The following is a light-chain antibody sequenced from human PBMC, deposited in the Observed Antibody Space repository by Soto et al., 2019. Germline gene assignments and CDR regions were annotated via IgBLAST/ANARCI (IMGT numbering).Light chain of an antibody. CDR3: QQYNSYQYT. CDR2: KAS. V-gene: IGKV1-5*03. J-gene: IGKJ2*01. Sequence: DIQMTLSPSTLSASVGDRVTITCRASQSISSWLAWYQQKHGKAPKLLIYKASSLEGGIPSRFSGSGSETEFTLTISSLQHEDFAIYYCQQYNSYQYTFGQGTKVDIK. CDR1: QSISSW.